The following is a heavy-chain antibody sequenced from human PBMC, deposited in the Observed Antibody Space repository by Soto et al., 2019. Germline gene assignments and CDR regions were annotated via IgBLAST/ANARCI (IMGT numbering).Heavy chain of an antibody. D-gene: IGHD6-19*01. CDR1: GGSISSYY. J-gene: IGHJ4*02. CDR3: AREHSSGWYGYFDY. Sequence: PSETLSLTCTFSGGSISSYYWSWIRQPPGKGLEWIGYIYYSGSTNYNPSLKSRVTISVDTSKNQFSLKLSSVTAADTAVYYCAREHSSGWYGYFDYWGQGTLVTVSS. CDR2: IYYSGST. V-gene: IGHV4-59*01.